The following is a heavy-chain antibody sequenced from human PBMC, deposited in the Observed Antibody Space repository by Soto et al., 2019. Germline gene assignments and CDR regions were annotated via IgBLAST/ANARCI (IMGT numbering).Heavy chain of an antibody. J-gene: IGHJ3*02. CDR1: GFTFSSYG. CDR2: IWYDGSNK. V-gene: IGHV3-33*01. Sequence: GGSLRLSCAASGFTFSSYGMHWVRQAPGKGLEWVAVIWYDGSNKYYADSVKGRFTISRDNSKNTLYLQMNSLRAEDTAVYYCARGYYDSTHNAFDIWGQGTMVTVSS. D-gene: IGHD3-22*01. CDR3: ARGYYDSTHNAFDI.